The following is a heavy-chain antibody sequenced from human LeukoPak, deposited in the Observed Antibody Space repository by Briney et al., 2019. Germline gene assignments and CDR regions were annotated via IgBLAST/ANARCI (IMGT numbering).Heavy chain of an antibody. Sequence: SVKVSCKASGVTFSSYAMSWVRQAPGQGLEWMGEIIPIFGTANYAQTFQGRVTITADESTSTAYMELSSLRSEDTAVYYCAREWQELVPVIDPWGQGTLVTVSS. CDR3: AREWQELVPVIDP. CDR1: GVTFSSYA. J-gene: IGHJ5*02. V-gene: IGHV1-69*01. D-gene: IGHD6-13*01. CDR2: IIPIFGTA.